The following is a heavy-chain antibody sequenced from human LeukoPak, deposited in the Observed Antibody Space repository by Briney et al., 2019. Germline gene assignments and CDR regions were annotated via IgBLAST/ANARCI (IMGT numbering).Heavy chain of an antibody. V-gene: IGHV3-66*01. CDR3: AYSKQYATFDY. D-gene: IGHD6-13*01. J-gene: IGHJ4*02. CDR2: IYSDGST. CDR1: GFSVSSNY. Sequence: PGGSLRLSCAASGFSVSSNYMSWVRQAPGKGLEWVLIIYSDGSTYYVDSVRGRFSISRDNSKNTLYLQVNSLRAEDTAVYYCAYSKQYATFDYWGQGTLVTVSS.